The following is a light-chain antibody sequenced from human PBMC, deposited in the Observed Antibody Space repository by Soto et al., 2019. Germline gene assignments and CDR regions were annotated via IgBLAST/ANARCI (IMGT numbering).Light chain of an antibody. CDR2: KAS. V-gene: IGKV1-5*03. Sequence: DIQMTQSPSTLSASVGDRVTITCRASQSISSWLAWYQQKPGKAPKLLIYKASSLESGVPSRFSGSGSGTEFTLTFSSLQPDDFATYYCQQYNSYSGTFGQGTKVEIK. CDR1: QSISSW. J-gene: IGKJ1*01. CDR3: QQYNSYSGT.